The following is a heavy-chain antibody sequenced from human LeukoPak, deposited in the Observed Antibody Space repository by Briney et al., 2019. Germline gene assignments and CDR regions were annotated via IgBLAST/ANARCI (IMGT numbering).Heavy chain of an antibody. V-gene: IGHV3-30*04. D-gene: IGHD3-10*01. CDR3: ARWGSGAFDI. Sequence: GRSLRLSCAASGFTFSSYAMHWVRQAPGKGLEWVAVISYDGSNKYYADSVKGRFTISRDNSKNTLYLQMNSLRAEDTAVYYCARWGSGAFDIWGQGTMVTVSS. CDR2: ISYDGSNK. CDR1: GFTFSSYA. J-gene: IGHJ3*02.